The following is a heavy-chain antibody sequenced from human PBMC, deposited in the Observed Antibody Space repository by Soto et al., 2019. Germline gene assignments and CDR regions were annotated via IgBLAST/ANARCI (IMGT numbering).Heavy chain of an antibody. D-gene: IGHD6-13*01. CDR3: ARDPSIIAAAGTGYYFDY. CDR2: TYYRSKWYN. Sequence: KQSQTLSLTCAISGDSVSSNSAAWNWIRQSPSRGLEWLGRTYYRSKWYNGYAVSVKSRITINPDTSKNQFSLQLNSVTPEDTAVYYCARDPSIIAAAGTGYYFDYWGQGTLVTVSS. CDR1: GDSVSSNSAA. V-gene: IGHV6-1*01. J-gene: IGHJ4*02.